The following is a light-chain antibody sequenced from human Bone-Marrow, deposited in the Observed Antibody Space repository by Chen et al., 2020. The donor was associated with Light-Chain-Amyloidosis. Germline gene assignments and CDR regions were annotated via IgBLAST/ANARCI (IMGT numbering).Light chain of an antibody. V-gene: IGLV3-25*03. CDR2: RDT. J-gene: IGLJ2*01. Sequence: SYELTQPPSVSVSPGQTARITCSGDDLPTKYAYWYQQEPGQAPVLVIHRDTERPSGISERFSGSSSGTTATVTISGVQAEDEADYHSQSAESSGTDEGIVGGGTKLTVL. CDR1: DLPTKY. CDR3: QSAESSGTDEGI.